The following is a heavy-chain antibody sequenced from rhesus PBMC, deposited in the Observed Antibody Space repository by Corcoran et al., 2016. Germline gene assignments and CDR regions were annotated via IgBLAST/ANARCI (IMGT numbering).Heavy chain of an antibody. CDR2: IYPGDSDT. V-gene: IGHV5-43*01. CDR1: GLSLTSYW. J-gene: IGHJ4*01. D-gene: IGHD4-29*01. Sequence: EVQLVQSGAAVKRPGESLRISCQTSGLSLTSYWISWVRQMPGKGLEWMGMIYPGDSDTRYSPSFQGQVTISADKSISTAYLQWSSLKASDTATYYCAKVGYGSSLDYWGQGVLVTVSS. CDR3: AKVGYGSSLDY.